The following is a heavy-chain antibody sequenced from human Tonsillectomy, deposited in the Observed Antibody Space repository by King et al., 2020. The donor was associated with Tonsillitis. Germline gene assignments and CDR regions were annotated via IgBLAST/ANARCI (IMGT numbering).Heavy chain of an antibody. CDR3: AREGYYDILTGQGTWFDP. Sequence: VQLQESGPGLVKPSETLSLTSTVSGGSISSYYWSWIRQPPGKGLEWIGYIYYSGSTNYNPSLKSRVTISVDTSKNQFSLKLSSVTAADTAVYYCAREGYYDILTGQGTWFDPWGQGTLVTVSS. V-gene: IGHV4-59*01. D-gene: IGHD3-9*01. CDR2: IYYSGST. CDR1: GGSISSYY. J-gene: IGHJ5*02.